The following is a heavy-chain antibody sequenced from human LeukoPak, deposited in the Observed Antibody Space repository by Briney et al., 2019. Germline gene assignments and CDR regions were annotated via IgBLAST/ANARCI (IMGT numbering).Heavy chain of an antibody. Sequence: GGSLRLSCAASGFTFSSYAMHWVRQAPGKGLEWVAVISYDGSNKYYADSVKGRFTISRDNSKNTLYLQMNSLRAEDTAVYYCATPKDPITMIVVALDYWGQGVLVTVSS. V-gene: IGHV3-30-3*01. D-gene: IGHD3-22*01. CDR1: GFTFSSYA. J-gene: IGHJ4*02. CDR3: ATPKDPITMIVVALDY. CDR2: ISYDGSNK.